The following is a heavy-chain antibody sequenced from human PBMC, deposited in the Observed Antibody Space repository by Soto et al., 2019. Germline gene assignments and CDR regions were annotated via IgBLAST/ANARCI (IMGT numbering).Heavy chain of an antibody. CDR3: ARYCSGGDCCMSRFDY. V-gene: IGHV4-31*03. CDR2: MSYSGSP. J-gene: IGHJ4*02. D-gene: IGHD2-15*01. Sequence: SETLSLTCTVSGGSISSHEYYWTWIRQHPGNGLEWIGYMSYSGSPYYKPSLKSRVTISVDTSKNQFSLKLSSVTAADTAMYYCARYCSGGDCCMSRFDYWGQGTLVTVSS. CDR1: GGSISSHEYY.